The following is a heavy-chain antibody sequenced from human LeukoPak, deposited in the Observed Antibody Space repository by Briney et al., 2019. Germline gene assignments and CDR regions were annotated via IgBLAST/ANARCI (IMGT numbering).Heavy chain of an antibody. CDR3: AREQYSSSSTGWFGP. Sequence: ASVKVSCKASGYTFTGYYMHWVRQAPGQGLEWMGWINPNSGGTNYAQKFQGRVTMTRDTSISTAYMELSRLRSDDTAVYYCAREQYSSSSTGWFGPWGQGTLVTVSS. D-gene: IGHD6-6*01. J-gene: IGHJ5*02. CDR2: INPNSGGT. V-gene: IGHV1-2*02. CDR1: GYTFTGYY.